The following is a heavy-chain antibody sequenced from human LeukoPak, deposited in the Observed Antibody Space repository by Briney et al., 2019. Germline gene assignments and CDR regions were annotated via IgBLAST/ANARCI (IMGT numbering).Heavy chain of an antibody. CDR2: INWNGGST. CDR1: GFTFDDYG. V-gene: IGHV3-20*04. CDR3: ARPFYDSGGYYYKSFDI. J-gene: IGHJ3*02. D-gene: IGHD3-22*01. Sequence: SGGSLRLSCAVSGFTFDDYGMSWVRQGPGKGLEWVSDINWNGGSTGYKDSVKGRFTISRDNAKNSLYLQMNSLRDEDTAVYYCARPFYDSGGYYYKSFDIWGQGTMVTVSS.